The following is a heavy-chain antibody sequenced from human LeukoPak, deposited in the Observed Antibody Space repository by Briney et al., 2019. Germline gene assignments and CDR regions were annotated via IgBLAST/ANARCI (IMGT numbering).Heavy chain of an antibody. CDR3: ARAXGYGSGSYNDY. D-gene: IGHD3-10*01. CDR1: GGSISSYY. V-gene: IGHV4-59*01. J-gene: IGHJ4*02. Sequence: SETLSLTCTVSGGSISSYYWSWIRQPPGKGLEWIGYIYYSGSTNYNPSLKSRVTISVDTSKNQFSLKLSSVTAADTAVYYCARAXGYGSGSYNDYWGQGTLVTVSS. CDR2: IYYSGST.